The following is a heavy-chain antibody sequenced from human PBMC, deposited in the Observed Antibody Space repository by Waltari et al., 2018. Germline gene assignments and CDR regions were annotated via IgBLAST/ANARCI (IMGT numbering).Heavy chain of an antibody. CDR1: GYPFTGYY. J-gene: IGHJ3*02. V-gene: IGHV1-2*02. CDR2: INPNSGGT. CDR3: ARQGSYSSGWYHSDAFDI. Sequence: QVQLVQSGAEVKKPGASVKVSCKASGYPFTGYYMHWVRPAPGQGLEWMGWINPNSGGTNYAQKFQGRVTMTRDTSISTAYMELSRLRSDDTAVYYCARQGSYSSGWYHSDAFDIWGQGTMVTVSS. D-gene: IGHD6-19*01.